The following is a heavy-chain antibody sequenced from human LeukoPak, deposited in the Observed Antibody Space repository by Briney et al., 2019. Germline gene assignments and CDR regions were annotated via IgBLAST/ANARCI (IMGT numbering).Heavy chain of an antibody. CDR2: IYTSGST. D-gene: IGHD2-2*02. CDR3: ARDGTVPAAIDAFDI. Sequence: SQTLSLTCTVSGGSISSGSYHWSWIRQPAGKGLEWIGRIYTSGSTNYNPSLKSRVTISVDTSKNQFSLKLGSVTAADTAVYYCARDGTVPAAIDAFDIWGQGTMVTVSS. CDR1: GGSISSGSYH. J-gene: IGHJ3*02. V-gene: IGHV4-61*02.